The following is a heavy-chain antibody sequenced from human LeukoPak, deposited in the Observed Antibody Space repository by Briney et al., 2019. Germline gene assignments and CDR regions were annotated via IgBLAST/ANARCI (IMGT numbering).Heavy chain of an antibody. CDR1: GFTFSSYS. D-gene: IGHD6-6*01. CDR3: ANWIGSSSRDY. Sequence: GGSLRLSCAASGFTFSSYSMNWVRQAPGKGLEWVSGINSNGDEIYYADSVRGRFTISRDNSNNALYLQMDSLRAEDTAVYYCANWIGSSSRDYWGQGTLVTVSS. V-gene: IGHV3-23*01. CDR2: INSNGDEI. J-gene: IGHJ4*02.